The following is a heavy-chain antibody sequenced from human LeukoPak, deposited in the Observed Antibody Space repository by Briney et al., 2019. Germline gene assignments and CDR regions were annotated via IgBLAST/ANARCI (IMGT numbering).Heavy chain of an antibody. D-gene: IGHD3-3*01. J-gene: IGHJ4*02. CDR2: IYYSGST. CDR1: GGSISSGGYY. Sequence: SETLSLTCTVSGGSISSGGYYWSWIRQHPGKGLEWIGYIYYSGSTYYNPSLKSRVTISVDTSKNQFSLKLSSVTAADTAVYYCARGSTYYDFWSGYYDPTFDYWGQGTLVTVSS. V-gene: IGHV4-31*03. CDR3: ARGSTYYDFWSGYYDPTFDY.